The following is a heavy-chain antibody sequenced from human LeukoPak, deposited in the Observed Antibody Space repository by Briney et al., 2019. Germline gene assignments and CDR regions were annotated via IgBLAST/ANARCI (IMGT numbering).Heavy chain of an antibody. CDR3: AKDIQLST. D-gene: IGHD5-24*01. Sequence: RSGGSLRLSCAASGFTFSVAAMTWVRQAPGKGLEWVSLIGASGESTYYADSVKGRFTISRDNSKNTLSLQMNSLRVEDTAMYFCAKDIQLSTWGLGTMVTVSS. J-gene: IGHJ3*01. V-gene: IGHV3-23*01. CDR1: GFTFSVAA. CDR2: IGASGEST.